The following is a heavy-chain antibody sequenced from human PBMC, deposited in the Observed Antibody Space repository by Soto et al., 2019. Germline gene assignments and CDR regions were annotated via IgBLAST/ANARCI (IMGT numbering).Heavy chain of an antibody. CDR3: ARRRGSSGWSDH. V-gene: IGHV4-59*01. Sequence: QVQLQESGPGLVKPSETLSLTCTVSNGSISSYYWSWIRQPPGKGLEWIGYVYYTGSTNYNPSLKGRVAMSVDTSENQCALNVNSVTAADTAVYYSARRRGSSGWSDHWGHATLVTVSS. J-gene: IGHJ5*02. D-gene: IGHD3-22*01. CDR2: VYYTGST. CDR1: NGSISSYY.